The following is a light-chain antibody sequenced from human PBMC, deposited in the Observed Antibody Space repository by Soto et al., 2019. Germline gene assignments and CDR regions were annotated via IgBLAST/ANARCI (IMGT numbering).Light chain of an antibody. CDR3: SSFTSSSTLLV. CDR1: SSDVGGYEY. V-gene: IGLV2-14*01. CDR2: DVT. Sequence: QSALTQPASVSGSPGQSITISCTGTSSDVGGYEYVSWYQQHPGKAPKLMIYDVTNRPSGVSNRFSGSKSSNTASLTISRLQAEDEADYYCSSFTSSSTLLVFGGGTKLTVL. J-gene: IGLJ3*02.